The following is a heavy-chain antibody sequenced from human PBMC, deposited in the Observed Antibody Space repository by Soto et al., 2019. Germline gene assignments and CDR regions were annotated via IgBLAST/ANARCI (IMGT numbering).Heavy chain of an antibody. CDR3: ARDSLSTSSCFDK. D-gene: IGHD2-2*01. V-gene: IGHV1-18*01. CDR1: GYIFSSYG. J-gene: IGHJ4*02. Sequence: QVQLVQSGAELKKPGASVKVSCKTSGYIFSSYGISWVRQAPGQGLEWMGWISGYRGNTNYAQKVQARLTLTKDTSTSTAYMELQSLRPDDTAVYFCARDSLSTSSCFDKWGQGTLVVVSS. CDR2: ISGYRGNT.